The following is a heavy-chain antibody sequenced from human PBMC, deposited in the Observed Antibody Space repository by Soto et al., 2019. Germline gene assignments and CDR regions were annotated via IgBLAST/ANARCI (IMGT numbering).Heavy chain of an antibody. D-gene: IGHD2-2*01. CDR3: ASEVSGSSDFDY. J-gene: IGHJ4*02. CDR2: MWYDGTNK. V-gene: IGHV3-33*01. Sequence: QVQLVESGGGVVQPGRSLRISCVASGFTFSSSVIHWVRQAPGKGLEWVAVMWYDGTNKNYADSVKGRFTISSDNYKNTQYQQLDSLRADDAAVYYCASEVSGSSDFDYWGQGTLVTVSS. CDR1: GFTFSSSV.